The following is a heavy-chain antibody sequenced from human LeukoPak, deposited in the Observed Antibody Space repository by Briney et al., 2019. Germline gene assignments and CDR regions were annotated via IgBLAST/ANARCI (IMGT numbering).Heavy chain of an antibody. CDR2: IYSGGST. V-gene: IGHV3-66*01. J-gene: IGHJ6*03. Sequence: TGGSLRLSCAASGFTVSSNYMSWARQAPGKGLEGGSVIYSGGSTYYADSVKGRFTISRDNSKNTLYLQMNSLRAEDTAVYYCAAAAAGFYYYSYMDVWGKGTTVTISS. D-gene: IGHD6-13*01. CDR3: AAAAAGFYYYSYMDV. CDR1: GFTVSSNY.